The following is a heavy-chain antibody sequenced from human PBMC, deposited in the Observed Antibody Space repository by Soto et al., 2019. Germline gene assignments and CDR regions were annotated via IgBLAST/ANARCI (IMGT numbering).Heavy chain of an antibody. Sequence: QVQLQESGPGLVKPSGTLSLTCAVSGGSISSSNWWSWVRQPPGKGLERIGEIFHSGTTSYNPSLKSRVTISIDKSKNQFSLKLTSVTAADTAVYYCARESGGELLPSWGQGTLVTVSS. J-gene: IGHJ1*01. V-gene: IGHV4-4*02. D-gene: IGHD1-26*01. CDR3: ARESGGELLPS. CDR1: GGSISSSNW. CDR2: IFHSGTT.